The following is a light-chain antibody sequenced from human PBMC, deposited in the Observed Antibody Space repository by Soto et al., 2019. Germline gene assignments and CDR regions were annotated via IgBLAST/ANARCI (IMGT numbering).Light chain of an antibody. J-gene: IGLJ1*01. CDR3: SSYTSSSTYV. V-gene: IGLV2-14*01. Sequence: QSVLTQPASVSGSPGQSITISCTGTSSDVGTYNYVSWYQQHPGKAPKVMIYEVTYRPSGVSNRFSGSKSGNTASLTISGLQAEDEAEYYCSSYTSSSTYVFGAGNKVTV. CDR2: EVT. CDR1: SSDVGTYNY.